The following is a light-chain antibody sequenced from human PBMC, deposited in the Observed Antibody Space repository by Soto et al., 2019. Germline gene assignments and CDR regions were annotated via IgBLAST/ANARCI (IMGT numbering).Light chain of an antibody. CDR2: SAS. J-gene: IGKJ1*01. Sequence: DIQMTHSPSAMSAAVGDRVTITCRASQDIGYHLGWFQQKPGKAPKRLTYSASSLDSGVPSRFSATGSGTEFTFTISSLRPEDFATYYCQLHTTYPRPFGQGTKVDI. CDR1: QDIGYH. CDR3: QLHTTYPRP. V-gene: IGKV1-17*03.